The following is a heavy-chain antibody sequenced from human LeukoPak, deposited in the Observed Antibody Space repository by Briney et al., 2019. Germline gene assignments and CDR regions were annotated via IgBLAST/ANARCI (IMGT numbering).Heavy chain of an antibody. V-gene: IGHV4-34*01. CDR1: GGSSIGYS. D-gene: IGHD2-8*01. CDR2: IDDSGTT. Sequence: SPETLSPTCAVYGGSSIGYSWSWVRQPPGKGLEWIGEIDDSGTTNYRPSLKSRVTISVDTSKNQLSLKVTSVTAADTAVYYCARVSGYCSDGVCRFDYWGQGTLVTVSS. J-gene: IGHJ4*02. CDR3: ARVSGYCSDGVCRFDY.